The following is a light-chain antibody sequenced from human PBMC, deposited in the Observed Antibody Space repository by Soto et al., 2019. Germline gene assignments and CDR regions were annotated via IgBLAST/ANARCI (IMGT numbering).Light chain of an antibody. CDR1: QSVTGTN. J-gene: IGKJ5*01. CDR2: DAV. Sequence: EIVLTQSPGTLSLSPGEGATLSCRASQSVTGTNLAWYQQRPGQAPRLLIYDAVRRATGIPDRFSGSGSGTDFTLTISSLEPEDFAVYYCQQRSNWPVTFGQGTRLEIK. CDR3: QQRSNWPVT. V-gene: IGKV3D-20*02.